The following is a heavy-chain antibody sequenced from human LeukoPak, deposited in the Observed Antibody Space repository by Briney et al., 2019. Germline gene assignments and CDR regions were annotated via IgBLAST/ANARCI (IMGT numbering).Heavy chain of an antibody. V-gene: IGHV3-49*04. CDR2: IRSKAYGGTT. J-gene: IGHJ4*02. CDR1: GFTFGDYA. D-gene: IGHD6-19*01. CDR3: TSGGGGSGWYRADFDY. Sequence: PGGSLRLSCTASGFTFGDYAMSWVRQAPGKGLEWVGFIRSKAYGGTTEYAASVKGRFTISRDDSKSIAYLQMNSLKTEDTAVYYCTSGGGGSGWYRADFDYWGQGTLVTVSS.